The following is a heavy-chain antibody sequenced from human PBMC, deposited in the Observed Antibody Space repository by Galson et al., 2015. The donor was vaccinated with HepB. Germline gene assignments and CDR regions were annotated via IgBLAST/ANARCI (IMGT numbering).Heavy chain of an antibody. V-gene: IGHV3-9*01. CDR3: AKDMGRSYDSSGIVVLSRGRDAFDI. CDR1: GFTFDDYA. Sequence: SLRLSCAASGFTFDDYAMHWVRQAPGKGLEWVSGISWNSGSIGYADSVKGRFTISRDNAKNSLYLQMNSLRAEDTALYYCAKDMGRSYDSSGIVVLSRGRDAFDIWGQGTMVTVSS. J-gene: IGHJ3*02. D-gene: IGHD3-22*01. CDR2: ISWNSGSI.